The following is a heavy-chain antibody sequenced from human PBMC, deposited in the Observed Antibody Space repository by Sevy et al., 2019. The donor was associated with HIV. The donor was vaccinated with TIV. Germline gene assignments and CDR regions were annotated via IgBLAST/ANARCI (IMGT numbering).Heavy chain of an antibody. CDR2: IYYSGST. CDR1: GGSISSYH. V-gene: IGHV4-59*01. CDR3: ARSLNYGDYYYNWFDP. Sequence: ETLSLTCTVSGGSISSYHWSWIRQPPGKGLEWIGYIYYSGSTNYNPSLKSRVTISVDTSKNQFSLKLSSATAADTAVYYCARSLNYGDYYYNWFDPWGQGTLVTVSS. D-gene: IGHD4-17*01. J-gene: IGHJ5*02.